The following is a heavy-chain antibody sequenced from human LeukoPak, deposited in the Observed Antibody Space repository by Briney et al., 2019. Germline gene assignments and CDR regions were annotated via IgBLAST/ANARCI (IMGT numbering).Heavy chain of an antibody. CDR1: GYTFTSYD. Sequence: ASVKVSCKASGYTFTSYDINWVRQATGQGLEWMGWMNPNSGNTGYAQKFQGRVTMTRNTSISTAYMELSSLRSEDTAVYYCASGGYCSSTSCYNYFDYWGQGTLVTVSS. D-gene: IGHD2-2*01. CDR3: ASGGYCSSTSCYNYFDY. J-gene: IGHJ4*02. V-gene: IGHV1-8*01. CDR2: MNPNSGNT.